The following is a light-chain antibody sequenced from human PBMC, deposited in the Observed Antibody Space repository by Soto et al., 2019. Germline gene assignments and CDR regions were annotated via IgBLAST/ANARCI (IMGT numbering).Light chain of an antibody. CDR1: QSVSTY. Sequence: ETMLTQSPATLSLSPGERATLSCRASQSVSTYLAWYQQKPGQAPRLLIYDASNRATGIPARFSGSGSGTDFTLTISRLEPEDFAVYYCQQRGNWPPTWTFGQGTMVDI. CDR3: QQRGNWPPTWT. J-gene: IGKJ1*01. V-gene: IGKV3-11*01. CDR2: DAS.